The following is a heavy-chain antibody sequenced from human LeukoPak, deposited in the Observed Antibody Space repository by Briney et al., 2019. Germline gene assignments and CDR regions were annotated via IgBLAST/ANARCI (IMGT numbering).Heavy chain of an antibody. CDR2: ITGSGFST. J-gene: IGHJ4*02. CDR3: AKDSPDYDILTGYSPLDY. V-gene: IGHV3-23*01. D-gene: IGHD3-9*01. CDR1: GFAFSNNA. Sequence: GGSLRLFCAVSGFAFSNNAMSWVRQAPGQGLEWVSAITGSGFSTFYADSVKGRFTISRDNSKNTLYLQMNSLRAEDTAVYYCAKDSPDYDILTGYSPLDYWGQGTLVTVSS.